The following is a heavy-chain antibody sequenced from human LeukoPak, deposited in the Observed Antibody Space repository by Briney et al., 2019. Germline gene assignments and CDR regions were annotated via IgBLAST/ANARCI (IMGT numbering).Heavy chain of an antibody. Sequence: KASETLSLTCAVYGGSFSDYFWSWIRQPPGKGLEWIGEISHSGSTTYSPSLRSRVTISGDTSKKQFSLKLSSVTAADTAVYYCVTYYYGSSAPKRNYWGQGILVTVSS. CDR1: GGSFSDYF. CDR3: VTYYYGSSAPKRNY. V-gene: IGHV4-34*01. CDR2: ISHSGST. J-gene: IGHJ4*02. D-gene: IGHD3-22*01.